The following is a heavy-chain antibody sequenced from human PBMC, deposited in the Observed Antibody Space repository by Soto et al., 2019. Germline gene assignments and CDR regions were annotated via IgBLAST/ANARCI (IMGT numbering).Heavy chain of an antibody. D-gene: IGHD3-16*01. CDR3: ARDRLRYFDY. CDR2: ISYDGSNK. V-gene: IGHV3-30-3*01. CDR1: GFTFSSYA. Sequence: GGSLRLSCAASGFTFSSYAMHWVRQAPGKGLEWVAVISYDGSNKYYADSVKGRFTISRDNSKNTLYLQMNSLRAEDTAVYYCARDRLRYFDYWGQGTLVTVSS. J-gene: IGHJ4*02.